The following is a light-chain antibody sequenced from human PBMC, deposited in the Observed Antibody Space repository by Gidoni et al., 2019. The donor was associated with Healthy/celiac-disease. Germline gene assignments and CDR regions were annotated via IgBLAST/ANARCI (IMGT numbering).Light chain of an antibody. J-gene: IGKJ2*01. Sequence: DRVTITCRASQSISSWLAWYQQKPGKAPKLLIYKASSLESGVPSRFSGSGSGTEFTLTISSLQPDDFATYYCQQYNSYSPYTFXXXTKLEIK. V-gene: IGKV1-5*03. CDR3: QQYNSYSPYT. CDR1: QSISSW. CDR2: KAS.